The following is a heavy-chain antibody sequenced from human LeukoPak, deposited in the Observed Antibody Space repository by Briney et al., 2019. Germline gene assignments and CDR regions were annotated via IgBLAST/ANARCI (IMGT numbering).Heavy chain of an antibody. CDR1: GFTFSSYA. J-gene: IGHJ4*02. V-gene: IGHV3-23*01. CDR3: AKDQWGYYDSSGYYDY. Sequence: TGVSLRLSCAASGFTFSSYAMSWVRQAPGKGLEWVSAISGSGGSTYYADSVKGRFTISRDNSKNTLYLQMNSLRAEDTAVYYCAKDQWGYYDSSGYYDYWGQGTLVTVSS. CDR2: ISGSGGST. D-gene: IGHD3-22*01.